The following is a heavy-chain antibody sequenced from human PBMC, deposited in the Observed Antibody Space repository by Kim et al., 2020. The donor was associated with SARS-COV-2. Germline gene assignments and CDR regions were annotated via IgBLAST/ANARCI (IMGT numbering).Heavy chain of an antibody. CDR2: T. CDR3: ASGPQWELLDV. J-gene: IGHJ4*02. Sequence: TYYHPALKSRVTISLDKSKNQFSLDLSSVTAADTAVYYCASGPQWELLDVWGQGSLVTVSS. D-gene: IGHD1-26*01. V-gene: IGHV4-31*02.